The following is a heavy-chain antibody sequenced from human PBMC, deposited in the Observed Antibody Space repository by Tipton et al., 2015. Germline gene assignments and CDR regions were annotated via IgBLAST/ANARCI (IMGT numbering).Heavy chain of an antibody. CDR1: GGSFSNGGYY. CDR3: ARGGGDDCVWCSSRFDS. V-gene: IGHV4-30-4*08. J-gene: IGHJ5*01. CDR2: IYFGGST. D-gene: IGHD3-16*02. Sequence: TLSLTCTVSGGSFSNGGYYWNCIRQHPGKGLEWIGYIYFGGSTYYNPTLKSRVTISVDTSNNPFSLNLTSVTAADTAMYYCARGGGDDCVWCSSRFDSWGQGILVTASS.